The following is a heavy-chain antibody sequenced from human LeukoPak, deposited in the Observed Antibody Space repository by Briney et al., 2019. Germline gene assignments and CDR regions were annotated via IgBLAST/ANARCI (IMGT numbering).Heavy chain of an antibody. J-gene: IGHJ4*02. Sequence: GGSLRLSCAASGFIVSSKYMNWVRQAPGKGLEGVSVIYSDGSTYYADSVKGRFTISRDNSKNTLYLQMNSLRVEDTAVYYCTTDAATIAAAGTGPYWGQGTLVTVSS. CDR1: GFIVSSKY. D-gene: IGHD6-13*01. CDR3: TTDAATIAAAGTGPY. V-gene: IGHV3-66*01. CDR2: IYSDGST.